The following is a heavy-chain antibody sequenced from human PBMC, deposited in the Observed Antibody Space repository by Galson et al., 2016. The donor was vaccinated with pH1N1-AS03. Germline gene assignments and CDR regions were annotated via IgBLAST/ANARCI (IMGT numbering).Heavy chain of an antibody. D-gene: IGHD3-10*01. V-gene: IGHV1-46*01. CDR3: ATYGSGSRGGFDY. J-gene: IGHJ4*02. CDR2: IDPSIGSI. CDR1: GYTFSRYY. Sequence: SVKVSCKASGYTFSRYYMHWMRQAPGQGPEWMGVIDPSIGSITYAQKFQGRVNMTRDTATTTAYMELRSLRFDDTAVYYCATYGSGSRGGFDYWGQGALITVSS.